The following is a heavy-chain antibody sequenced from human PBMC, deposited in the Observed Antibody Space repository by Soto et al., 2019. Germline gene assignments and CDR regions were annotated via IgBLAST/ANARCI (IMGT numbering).Heavy chain of an antibody. Sequence: GASVKVSCKASGGTFSSYTISWVRQAPGQGLEWMGRIIPILGIANYAQKFQGRVTITADKSTSTAYMELSSLRSEDTAVYYCTYCCCDCYSLLFDYWGQGTLDTVSS. V-gene: IGHV1-69*02. CDR3: TYCCCDCYSLLFDY. CDR1: GGTFSSYT. J-gene: IGHJ4*02. CDR2: IIPILGIA. D-gene: IGHD2-21*02.